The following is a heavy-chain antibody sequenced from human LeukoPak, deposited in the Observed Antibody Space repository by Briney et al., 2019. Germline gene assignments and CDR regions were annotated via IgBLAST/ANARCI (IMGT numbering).Heavy chain of an antibody. CDR2: INHSGST. Sequence: SETLSLTCAVSGGSFSGYYWSWIRQPPGKGLEWIGEINHSGSTNYNSSLKSRVTISVDTSKNQFSLKLSSVTAADTAVYYCARLMGPKSGSKDYWGQGTLVTVSS. CDR3: ARLMGPKSGSKDY. D-gene: IGHD2-8*01. J-gene: IGHJ4*02. V-gene: IGHV4-34*01. CDR1: GGSFSGYY.